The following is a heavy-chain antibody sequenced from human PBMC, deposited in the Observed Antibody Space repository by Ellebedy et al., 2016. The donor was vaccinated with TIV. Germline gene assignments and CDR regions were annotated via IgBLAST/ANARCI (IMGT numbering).Heavy chain of an antibody. CDR3: ARGVIGTADDDAFDI. V-gene: IGHV1-69*13. Sequence: SVKVSXXASGGTFSSYAISWVRQAPGQGLEWMGGIIPIFGTANYAQKFQGRVTITADESTSTAYMELSSLRSDDTAVYYCARGVIGTADDDAFDIWGQGTMVTVSS. CDR2: IIPIFGTA. CDR1: GGTFSSYA. D-gene: IGHD3-16*02. J-gene: IGHJ3*02.